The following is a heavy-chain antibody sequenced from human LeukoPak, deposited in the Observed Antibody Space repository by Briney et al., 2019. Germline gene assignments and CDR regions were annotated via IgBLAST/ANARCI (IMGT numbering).Heavy chain of an antibody. D-gene: IGHD2-2*01. CDR2: IYPGDSDT. CDR1: GYSFTSYW. Sequence: GESLKISCKGSGYSFTSYWIGWVRQMPGKGLEWMGIIYPGDSDTRYSPSFQGQVTISADKSISTAYLQWSSLKASDTAMYYCARQWGHCSSTSCHPSVGYFDYWGQGTLVTVSS. J-gene: IGHJ4*02. CDR3: ARQWGHCSSTSCHPSVGYFDY. V-gene: IGHV5-51*01.